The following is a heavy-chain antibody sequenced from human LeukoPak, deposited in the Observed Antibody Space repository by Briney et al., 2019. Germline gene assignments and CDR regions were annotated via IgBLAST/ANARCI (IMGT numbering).Heavy chain of an antibody. J-gene: IGHJ3*02. D-gene: IGHD5-12*01. CDR1: GGTFSSHA. Sequence: SVKVSCKASGGTFSSHAISWVRQAPGQGLEWMGGIIPIFGTANYAQKFQGRVTITADESTSTAYMELSSLRSEDTAVYYCARDAGGGYENAFDIWGQGTMVTVSS. CDR2: IIPIFGTA. V-gene: IGHV1-69*13. CDR3: ARDAGGGYENAFDI.